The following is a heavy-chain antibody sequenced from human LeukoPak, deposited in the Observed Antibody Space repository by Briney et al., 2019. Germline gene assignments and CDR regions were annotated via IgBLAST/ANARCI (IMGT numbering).Heavy chain of an antibody. D-gene: IGHD2-15*01. CDR2: INPSGGST. CDR3: ARDISYCSGGSCYLTIDY. Sequence: ASVKVSCKASGYTFTSYYMHWVRQAPGQGLEWMGIINPSGGSTSYAQKFQGRVTMTRDTSTSTVYMELSSLRSEDTAMYYCARDISYCSGGSCYLTIDYWGQGTLVTVSS. V-gene: IGHV1-46*01. CDR1: GYTFTSYY. J-gene: IGHJ4*02.